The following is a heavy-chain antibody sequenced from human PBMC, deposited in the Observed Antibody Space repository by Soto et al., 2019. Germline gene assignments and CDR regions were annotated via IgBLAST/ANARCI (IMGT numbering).Heavy chain of an antibody. D-gene: IGHD3-16*02. CDR3: ARTCRWEGVIGYFDY. Sequence: SETLSLTCTVSGGSISSGDYYWSWIRQPPGKGLEWIGYIYYSGSTYYNPSLKSRVTISVDTPKNQFSLKLSSVTAADTAVYYCARTCRWEGVIGYFDYWGQGTLVTVSS. V-gene: IGHV4-30-4*01. J-gene: IGHJ4*02. CDR2: IYYSGST. CDR1: GGSISSGDYY.